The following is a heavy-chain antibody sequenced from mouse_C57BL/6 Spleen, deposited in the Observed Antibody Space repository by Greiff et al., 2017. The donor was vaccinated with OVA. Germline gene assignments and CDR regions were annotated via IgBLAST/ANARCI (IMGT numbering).Heavy chain of an antibody. CDR1: GYSITSGYY. D-gene: IGHD4-1*02. J-gene: IGHJ3*01. CDR3: ASSPTGGFAY. CDR2: ISYDGSN. V-gene: IGHV3-6*01. Sequence: EVQVVESGPGLVKPSQSLSLTCSVTGYSITSGYYWNWIRQFPGNKLEWMGYISYDGSNNYNPSLKNRISITRDTSKNQFFLKLNSVTTEDTATYYCASSPTGGFAYWGQGTLVTVSA.